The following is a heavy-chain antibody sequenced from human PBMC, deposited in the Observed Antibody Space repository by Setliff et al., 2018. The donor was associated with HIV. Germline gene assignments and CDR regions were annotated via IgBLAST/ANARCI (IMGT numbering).Heavy chain of an antibody. Sequence: GGSLRLSCAASGFTFSSYGMHWVRQAPGKGLEWVAVIWYDGSNKYYADSVKGRFTISRDNSKNTLYLQMNSLGAEDTAVYYCARLLYYYDSSGPPMDFAYCGQGTRVTASS. CDR3: ARLLYYYDSSGPPMDFAY. V-gene: IGHV3-33*01. D-gene: IGHD3-22*01. CDR2: IWYDGSNK. J-gene: IGHJ4*02. CDR1: GFTFSSYG.